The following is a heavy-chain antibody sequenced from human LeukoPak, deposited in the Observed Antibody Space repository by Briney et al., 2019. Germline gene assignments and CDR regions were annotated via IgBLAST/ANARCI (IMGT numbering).Heavy chain of an antibody. D-gene: IGHD1-26*01. CDR1: GYTFTNYY. Sequence: ASVKVSCKASGYTFTNYYLHWVRQAPGHGLEWMGWINPKTGVTKYAQNFQGRVTMTRDTSISTAYMEVSRLRSDDTAVFYCARDLAMYSPDLDYWGQGTLVTVSS. CDR2: INPKTGVT. V-gene: IGHV1-2*02. CDR3: ARDLAMYSPDLDY. J-gene: IGHJ4*02.